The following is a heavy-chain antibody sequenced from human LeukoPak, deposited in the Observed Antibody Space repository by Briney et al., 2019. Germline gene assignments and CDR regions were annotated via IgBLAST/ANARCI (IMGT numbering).Heavy chain of an antibody. CDR1: GFTFSNYA. J-gene: IGHJ5*02. CDR3: AKGVSSRNYNWFDP. Sequence: GGSLRLSCAASGFTFSNYAMTWVRQAPGKGLEWVSAISGSGGGTYYADSVKGRFTISRDNSKNTLYLQMNSLRAEDTAVYYCAKGVSSRNYNWFDPWGQGTLVTVSS. V-gene: IGHV3-23*01. CDR2: ISGSGGGT. D-gene: IGHD6-13*01.